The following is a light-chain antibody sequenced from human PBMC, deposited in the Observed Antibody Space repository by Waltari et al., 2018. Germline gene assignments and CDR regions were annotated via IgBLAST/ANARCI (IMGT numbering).Light chain of an antibody. CDR1: QSVGRP. J-gene: IGKJ1*01. CDR2: DAA. V-gene: IGKV3-20*01. CDR3: QNYVRLPAT. Sequence: EIVLTQSPDTLSLSPGERXXXSCRASQSVGRPLTWYEHKPGQAPRLLIYDAARRAPGIPDRFSGSGSGTDFSLTISRLEPEDFAVYYCQNYVRLPATFGQGTKVEIK.